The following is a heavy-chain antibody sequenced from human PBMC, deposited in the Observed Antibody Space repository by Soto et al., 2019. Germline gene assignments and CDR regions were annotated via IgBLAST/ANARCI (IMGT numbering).Heavy chain of an antibody. CDR1: GFTFSNAW. Sequence: EVQLVESGGGLVKPGGSLRLSCAASGFTFSNAWMSWVRQAPGKGLEWVGRIKSKTDGGTTDYAAPVKGRFTISRDDSKNTLYLQMNSLKTEDTAVYYCTTDDMIAVAGRDYWGQGTLVTVSS. V-gene: IGHV3-15*01. J-gene: IGHJ4*02. CDR2: IKSKTDGGTT. CDR3: TTDDMIAVAGRDY. D-gene: IGHD6-19*01.